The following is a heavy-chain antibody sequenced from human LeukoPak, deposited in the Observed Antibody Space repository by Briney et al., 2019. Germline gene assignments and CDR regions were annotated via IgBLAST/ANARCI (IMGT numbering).Heavy chain of an antibody. V-gene: IGHV3-30*02. CDR1: GFTFSSYG. CDR3: AKGPIAARPVEYYFDY. D-gene: IGHD6-6*01. Sequence: GGSLRLSCAASGFTFSSYGMHWVRQAPGKGLEWVAFIRYDGSNKYYADSVKGRFTISRDNSKNTLYLQMNSLRAEDTAVYYCAKGPIAARPVEYYFDYWGQGTLVTVSS. CDR2: IRYDGSNK. J-gene: IGHJ4*02.